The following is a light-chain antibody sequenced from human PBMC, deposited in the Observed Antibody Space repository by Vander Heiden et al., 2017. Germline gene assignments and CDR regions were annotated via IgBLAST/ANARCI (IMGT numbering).Light chain of an antibody. J-gene: IGKJ2*01. CDR2: DAS. CDR3: QQYDNLPYT. CDR1: QDISNY. V-gene: IGKV1-33*01. Sequence: DIQMTQSPSSLSAFVGDRVTITCQASQDISNYLNWYQQKPGKAPKLLIYDASNLETGVPSRFGGSGSGTDSTFTISSLQPEDIATYYCQQYDNLPYTFGQGTKLEIK.